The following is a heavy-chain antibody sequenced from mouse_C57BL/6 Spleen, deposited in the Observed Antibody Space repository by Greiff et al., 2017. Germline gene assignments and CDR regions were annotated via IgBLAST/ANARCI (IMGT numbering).Heavy chain of an antibody. CDR3: ARDDGSSYGFAY. Sequence: EVKVVESGPGMVKPSQSLSLTCTVTGYSITSGYDWHWIRHFPGNKLEWMGYISYSGSTNYNPSLKSRISITHDTSKNHFFLKLNSVTTEDTATYYCARDDGSSYGFAYWGQGTLVTVSA. CDR2: ISYSGST. J-gene: IGHJ3*01. V-gene: IGHV3-1*01. D-gene: IGHD1-1*01. CDR1: GYSITSGYD.